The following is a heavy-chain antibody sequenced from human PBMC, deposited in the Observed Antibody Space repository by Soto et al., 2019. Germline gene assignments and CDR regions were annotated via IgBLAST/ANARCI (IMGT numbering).Heavy chain of an antibody. CDR1: GGSISSGGYY. V-gene: IGHV4-31*03. Sequence: PSETLSLTCTVSGGSISSGGYYWSWIRQHPGKGLEWIGYIYYSGSTYYNPSLKSRVTISVDTSKNQFSLKLSSVTAADTAVYYCARDHYSSGWYPRGYYYYGMDVWGQGTTVTVSS. CDR3: ARDHYSSGWYPRGYYYYGMDV. J-gene: IGHJ6*02. CDR2: IYYSGST. D-gene: IGHD6-19*01.